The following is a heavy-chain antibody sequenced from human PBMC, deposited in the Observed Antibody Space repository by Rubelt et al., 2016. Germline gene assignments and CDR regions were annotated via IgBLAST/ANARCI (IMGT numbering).Heavy chain of an antibody. CDR1: GYSISSGYY. D-gene: IGHD4-17*01. V-gene: IGHV4-38-2*02. CDR2: IDHSGST. Sequence: QVQLQESGPGLVKPSETLSLTCTVSGYSISSGYYWGWIRQPPGKGLEWIGSIDHSGSTSYNPSPSGGVTISVDTSKNQVSLKLSSVTAADTAVYYCAGDLDYGDYFDYWGQGTLVTVSS. J-gene: IGHJ4*02. CDR3: AGDLDYGDYFDY.